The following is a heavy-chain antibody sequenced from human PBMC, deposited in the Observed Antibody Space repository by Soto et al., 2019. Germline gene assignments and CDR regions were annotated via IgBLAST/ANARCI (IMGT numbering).Heavy chain of an antibody. V-gene: IGHV1-8*01. CDR2: MNPNSGNT. CDR3: ARGERRMTPVTTFWRDGGDDYGMDV. CDR1: GYTFTSYD. Sequence: QVQLVQSGAEVKKPGASVKVSCKASGYTFTSYDINWVRQATGQGLERMGWMNPNSGNTGYAQKFQGRVTMTRNSSISTAYMELSSLRSEDTAVYYCARGERRMTPVTTFWRDGGDDYGMDVWGQGTTVTVSS. D-gene: IGHD4-17*01. J-gene: IGHJ6*02.